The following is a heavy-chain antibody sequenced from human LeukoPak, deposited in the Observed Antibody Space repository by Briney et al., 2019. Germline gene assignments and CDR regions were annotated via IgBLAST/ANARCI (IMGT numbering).Heavy chain of an antibody. V-gene: IGHV3-23*01. Sequence: GGSLRLSCAASGFPFSSYAMSWVRQAPGKGREWVSAISGGDGSTYYADPVKGRFTISRDNSKNTLYLQMNSLRAEDAAVYYCAKGDSSGWYESSWFDPWGQGTLVIVSS. D-gene: IGHD6-19*01. J-gene: IGHJ5*02. CDR3: AKGDSSGWYESSWFDP. CDR1: GFPFSSYA. CDR2: ISGGDGST.